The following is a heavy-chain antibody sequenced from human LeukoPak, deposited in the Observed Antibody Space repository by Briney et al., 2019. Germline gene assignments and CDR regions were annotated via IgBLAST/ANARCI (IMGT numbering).Heavy chain of an antibody. V-gene: IGHV3-48*03. CDR1: GFTFSSYE. J-gene: IGHJ4*02. CDR3: ARVRAYDSSGYYYDYFDY. CDR2: ITSSGSAT. D-gene: IGHD3-22*01. Sequence: GGSLRLSCAASGFTFSSYEMNWVRQAPGKGLEWVSYITSSGSATYYADSVKGRFTISRDNAKNSLYLQMNSLRAEDTAVYYCARVRAYDSSGYYYDYFDYWGQGTLVTVSS.